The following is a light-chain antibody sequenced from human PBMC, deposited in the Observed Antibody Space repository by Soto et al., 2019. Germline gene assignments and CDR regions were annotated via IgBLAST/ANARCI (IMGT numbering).Light chain of an antibody. CDR2: SNN. Sequence: QSVLTQPPSASGTPGQRVTISCSGSSSNIGSNTVNWYQQLPGTAPKLLIYSNNQRPSGVPDRFSGSKSGTSASLAISGLQSEDEADYYCAAWYDSLNGPVFGTGTKLTVL. V-gene: IGLV1-44*01. J-gene: IGLJ1*01. CDR3: AAWYDSLNGPV. CDR1: SSNIGSNT.